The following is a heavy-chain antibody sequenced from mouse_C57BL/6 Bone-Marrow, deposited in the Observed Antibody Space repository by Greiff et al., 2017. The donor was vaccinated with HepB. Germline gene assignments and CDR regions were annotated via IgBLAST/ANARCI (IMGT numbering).Heavy chain of an antibody. CDR3: ARGPYYYGSGGFAY. V-gene: IGHV1-26*01. Sequence: VQLQQSGPELVKPGASVKISCKASGYTFTDYYMNWVKQSHGKSLEWIGDINPNNGGTSYNQKFKGKATLTVDKSSSTAYMELRSLTSEDSAVYYCARGPYYYGSGGFAYWGQGTLVTVSA. D-gene: IGHD1-1*01. CDR1: GYTFTDYY. J-gene: IGHJ3*01. CDR2: INPNNGGT.